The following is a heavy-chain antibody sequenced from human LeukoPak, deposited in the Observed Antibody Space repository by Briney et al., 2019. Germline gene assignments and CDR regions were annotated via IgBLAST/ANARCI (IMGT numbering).Heavy chain of an antibody. V-gene: IGHV3-23*01. J-gene: IGHJ6*03. CDR3: AKGYDTTYYHYYFMDV. D-gene: IGHD2-2*01. CDR2: ITYSSDTT. CDR1: GFTFSSYG. Sequence: GGSLRLSCAASGFTFSSYGMTWDRQAPGKGLEWVSVITYSSDTTYYAASVKGRFTISRDNSKNTLYLQMNSLRAEDTAVYYCAKGYDTTYYHYYFMDVWGKGTTVTISS.